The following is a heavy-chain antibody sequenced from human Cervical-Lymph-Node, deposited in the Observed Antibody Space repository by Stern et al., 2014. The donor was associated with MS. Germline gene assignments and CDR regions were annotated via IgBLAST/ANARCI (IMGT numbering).Heavy chain of an antibody. CDR3: ARLLKTVAAGYGMDV. V-gene: IGHV1-18*01. CDR1: GYTFTTYG. CDR2: ISAYNGNT. D-gene: IGHD6-19*01. J-gene: IGHJ6*02. Sequence: QMQLVQSGAEVKKPGASVKVSCKASGYTFTTYGITWVRQAPGHGLEWMGWISAYNGNTTYAQKFQGSVTMTTDPSPSPIHMEVRSLRSDDTAVYYCARLLKTVAAGYGMDVWGQGTTVTVSS.